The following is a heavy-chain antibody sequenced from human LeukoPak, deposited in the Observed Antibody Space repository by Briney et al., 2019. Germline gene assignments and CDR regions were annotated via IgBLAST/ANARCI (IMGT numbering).Heavy chain of an antibody. J-gene: IGHJ4*02. CDR2: IYYSGST. D-gene: IGHD1/OR15-1a*01. Sequence: SETLSLTCTASGGSISSYYWSWIRQPPGKGLEWIGYIYYSGSTNYNPSLKSRVTISVDTSKNQFSLKLSSVTAADTAVYYCARVLTTRNIDYWGQGTLVTVSS. CDR3: ARVLTTRNIDY. V-gene: IGHV4-59*12. CDR1: GGSISSYY.